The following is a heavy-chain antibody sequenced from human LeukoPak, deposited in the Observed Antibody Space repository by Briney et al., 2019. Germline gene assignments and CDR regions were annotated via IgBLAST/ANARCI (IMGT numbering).Heavy chain of an antibody. Sequence: ETLSLTCTVSGGSISCYXWXXIRQPPGKGLEXXGFIYYSGSTNYNPSLKSRVTVSADTSKNQFSLELSSVSAADTAVYYCAGYATTVTTNDYWGQGTLVTVSS. J-gene: IGHJ4*02. CDR1: GGSISCYX. CDR2: IYYSGST. D-gene: IGHD4-17*01. CDR3: AGYATTVTTNDY. V-gene: IGHV4-59*08.